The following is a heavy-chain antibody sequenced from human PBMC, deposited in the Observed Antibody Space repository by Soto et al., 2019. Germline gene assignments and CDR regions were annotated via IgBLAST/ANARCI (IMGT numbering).Heavy chain of an antibody. D-gene: IGHD2-8*02. V-gene: IGHV3-23*01. Sequence: GGSLRLSCAASGFTFRMYAMSWVRQAPGKGLEWVSTISGNGGTSYADFVRGRFTISRDNSKNTLYLQMNSLRAEDTATYYCAKDAPGTGWLSDYWGQGTRVTVSS. CDR2: ISGNGGT. CDR3: AKDAPGTGWLSDY. J-gene: IGHJ4*02. CDR1: GFTFRMYA.